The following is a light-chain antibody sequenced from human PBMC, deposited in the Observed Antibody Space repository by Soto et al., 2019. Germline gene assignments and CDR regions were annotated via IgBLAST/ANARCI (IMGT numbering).Light chain of an antibody. J-gene: IGLJ1*01. CDR3: CSYVGATTYV. CDR2: GDN. Sequence: QSVLTQSPSVSGTPGQGVTISCSGGTSNIGTYTVNWYQQLPGTAPKVLIYGDNQRPSGVADRFSGSKSGTSASLAISGLQSEDEAEYYCCSYVGATTYVFGSGTKLTVL. V-gene: IGLV1-44*01. CDR1: TSNIGTYT.